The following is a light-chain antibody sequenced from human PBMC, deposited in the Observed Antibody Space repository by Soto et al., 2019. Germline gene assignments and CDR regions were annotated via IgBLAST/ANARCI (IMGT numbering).Light chain of an antibody. V-gene: IGKV1-33*01. CDR1: QDIKNY. CDR3: QQYDNLPLT. CDR2: DAS. J-gene: IGKJ4*01. Sequence: DIQMTQSPSSLSASVGDRVTITCQASQDIKNYLNWYQQKSGKAPKLLIYDASDLETGVPSRFSGSGSGTDFTFTINSLPPEDIETYYCQQYDNLPLTFGGGTKVDIK.